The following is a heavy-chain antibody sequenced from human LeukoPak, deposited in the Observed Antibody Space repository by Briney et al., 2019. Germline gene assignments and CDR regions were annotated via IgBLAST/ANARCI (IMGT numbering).Heavy chain of an antibody. D-gene: IGHD3-3*01. V-gene: IGHV1-2*02. CDR2: INSNSGGT. CDR1: GYTFTGYY. J-gene: IGHJ4*02. CDR3: ARDPTRGYDLWGVYYEGGDY. Sequence: ASVKVSCKASGYTFTGYYMHWVRQAPGQGLEGMGWINSNSGGTNYAQKIEGRVSMSRDTSISTASMELCMLRSDDTAVYNCARDPTRGYDLWGVYYEGGDYWGQGTLVTVSS.